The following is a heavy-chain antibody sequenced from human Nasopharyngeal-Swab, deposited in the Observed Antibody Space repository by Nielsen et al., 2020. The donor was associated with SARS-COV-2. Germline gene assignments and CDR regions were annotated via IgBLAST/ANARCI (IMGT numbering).Heavy chain of an antibody. Sequence: ASVKVSCKASGYTFTGYYMHWVRQAPGQGLEWMGIINPSGGSTSYAQKFQGRVTMTRDTSTSTVYMELSSLRSEDTAVYYWARDGIAAAGPQLYYYYYGMDVWGQGTTVTVSS. CDR1: GYTFTGYY. J-gene: IGHJ6*02. CDR3: ARDGIAAAGPQLYYYYYGMDV. D-gene: IGHD6-13*01. CDR2: INPSGGST. V-gene: IGHV1-46*01.